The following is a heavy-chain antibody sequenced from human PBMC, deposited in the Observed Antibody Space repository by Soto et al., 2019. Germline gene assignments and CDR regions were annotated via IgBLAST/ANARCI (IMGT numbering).Heavy chain of an antibody. CDR2: ISYDGSNK. Sequence: PGGSLRLSCAASGFTFSSYGMHWVRQAPGKGLEWVAVISYDGSNKYYADSVKGRFTISRDNSKNTLYLQMNSLRAEDTAVYYCAKDSEAGRDGYTPIPWFDPWGQGTLVTVSS. V-gene: IGHV3-30*18. J-gene: IGHJ5*02. D-gene: IGHD6-19*01. CDR1: GFTFSSYG. CDR3: AKDSEAGRDGYTPIPWFDP.